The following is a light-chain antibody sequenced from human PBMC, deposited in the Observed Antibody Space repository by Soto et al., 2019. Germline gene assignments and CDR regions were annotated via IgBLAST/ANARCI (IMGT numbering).Light chain of an antibody. V-gene: IGLV1-51*01. CDR1: SSNIGNNY. Sequence: QSVLTQPPSVSAAPGQKVTISCSGSSSNIGNNYVSWYQQLPGTAPKLLIYDNNERPSGIPDRFSGSKSGTSATLGITGLQTGDEADYYCGTWDTSLRGVVLGGGTKLTVL. CDR2: DNN. CDR3: GTWDTSLRGVV. J-gene: IGLJ2*01.